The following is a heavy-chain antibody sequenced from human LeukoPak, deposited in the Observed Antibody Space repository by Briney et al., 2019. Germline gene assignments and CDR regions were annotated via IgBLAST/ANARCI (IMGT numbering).Heavy chain of an antibody. J-gene: IGHJ5*02. D-gene: IGHD3-3*01. CDR2: IYSSGST. CDR3: ARYYGP. Sequence: SETLSLTCTVSGGSISSSYYYWGWIRQPPGRGLEWIGSIYSSGSTYYNPSLKSRVTISVDTSKNQFSLKLTSVTAADTAVYYCARYYGPWGQGTLVTVSS. V-gene: IGHV4-39*01. CDR1: GGSISSSYYY.